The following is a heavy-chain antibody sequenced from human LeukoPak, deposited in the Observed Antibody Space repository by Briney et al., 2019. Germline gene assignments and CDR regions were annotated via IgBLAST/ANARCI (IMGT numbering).Heavy chain of an antibody. D-gene: IGHD3-22*01. Sequence: SETLSLTCTVSGGSISSYYWSWIRQPAGKGLEWIGRIQTSGITSYNPSLKSRVTMSVDMSKNQFSLKLSSVTAADTAVYYCARDTYYYDSSGLATIDYWGQGTLVTVSS. CDR3: ARDTYYYDSSGLATIDY. V-gene: IGHV4-4*07. CDR2: IQTSGIT. CDR1: GGSISSYY. J-gene: IGHJ4*02.